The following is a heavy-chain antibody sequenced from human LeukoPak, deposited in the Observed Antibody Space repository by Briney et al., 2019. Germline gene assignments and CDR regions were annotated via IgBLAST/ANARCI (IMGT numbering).Heavy chain of an antibody. V-gene: IGHV4-34*01. J-gene: IGHJ4*02. CDR2: INHSGST. CDR3: ARDSYADYLGFDY. CDR1: GFKFNLYA. Sequence: KTGGSLRLSCATSGFKFNLYAMTWVRQAPGKGLQWIGEINHSGSTNYNPSLKSRVTISVDTSKNQFSLKLSSVTAADTAVYYCARDSYADYLGFDYWGQGNLVTVSS. D-gene: IGHD4-17*01.